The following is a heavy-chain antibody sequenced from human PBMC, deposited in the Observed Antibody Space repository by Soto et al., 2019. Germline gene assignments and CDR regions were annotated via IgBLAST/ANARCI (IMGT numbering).Heavy chain of an antibody. CDR1: GSTFTSNG. J-gene: IGHJ4*02. CDR2: ISTYNENM. CDR3: AYVGGYSTADDSFDF. Sequence: GASVKVSCKVSGSTFTSNGIGWVRQAPGQGLEWMGWISTYNENMDTAPQLQGRLTMTTDTSTKTAYMELTNLKLDDTALYYCAYVGGYSTADDSFDFWGQGTPVTVSS. D-gene: IGHD5-18*01. V-gene: IGHV1-18*04.